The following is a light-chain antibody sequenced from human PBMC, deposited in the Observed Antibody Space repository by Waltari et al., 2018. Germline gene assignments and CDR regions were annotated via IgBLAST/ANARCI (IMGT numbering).Light chain of an antibody. CDR3: QQLGAYPIT. Sequence: DIQLTQSPSFLSASVGDRVTITCRASQGISSYLSWYQQKPGKAPKLLIYGASTLQSAIPSRFSGSGSGTEFTLTISSLQPEDSATYYCQQLGAYPITFGQGTRVETK. CDR2: GAS. V-gene: IGKV1-9*01. J-gene: IGKJ5*01. CDR1: QGISSY.